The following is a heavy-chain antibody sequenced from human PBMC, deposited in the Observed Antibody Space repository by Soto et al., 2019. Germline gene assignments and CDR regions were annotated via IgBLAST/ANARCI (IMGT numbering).Heavy chain of an antibody. CDR1: GGSISSSNW. V-gene: IGHV4-4*02. CDR2: IYHSGST. CDR3: ARVNGPRNIAAAEECDY. D-gene: IGHD6-13*01. Sequence: PSETLSLTCAVSGGSISSSNWWSWVRQPPGNGLEWIGEIYHSGSTNYNPSLKSRVTISVDKSKNQLSLKLSSVTDADTAVYYCARVNGPRNIAAAEECDYWGQGTLVTVSS. J-gene: IGHJ4*02.